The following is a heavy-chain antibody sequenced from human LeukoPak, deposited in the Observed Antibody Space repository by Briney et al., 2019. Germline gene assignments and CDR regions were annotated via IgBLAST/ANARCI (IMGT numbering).Heavy chain of an antibody. V-gene: IGHV4-4*07. CDR2: IYTSGST. CDR3: ARDMSSGWYPVIQYYFDY. J-gene: IGHJ4*02. CDR1: GGSISSYY. D-gene: IGHD6-19*01. Sequence: SETLSLTCTVSGGSISSYYWSWIRQPAGKGLEWIGRIYTSGSTNYNPSLKSRVTMSVDTSKNQFSLKLSSVTAADTAVYYCARDMSSGWYPVIQYYFDYWGQGTLVTVSS.